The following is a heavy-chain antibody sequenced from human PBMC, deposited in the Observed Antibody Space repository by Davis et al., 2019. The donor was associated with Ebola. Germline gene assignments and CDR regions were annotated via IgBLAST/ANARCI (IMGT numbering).Heavy chain of an antibody. V-gene: IGHV3-23*01. CDR1: GFTFSSYA. CDR3: AKGHPFGLLWFGELFPHYYGMDV. CDR2: ISGSGGST. D-gene: IGHD3-10*01. J-gene: IGHJ6*02. Sequence: GESLKISCAASGFTFSSYAMSWVRQAPGKGLEWVSAISGSGGSTYYADSVKGRFTISRDNSKNTLYLQMNSLRAEDTAVYYCAKGHPFGLLWFGELFPHYYGMDVWGQGTTVTVSS.